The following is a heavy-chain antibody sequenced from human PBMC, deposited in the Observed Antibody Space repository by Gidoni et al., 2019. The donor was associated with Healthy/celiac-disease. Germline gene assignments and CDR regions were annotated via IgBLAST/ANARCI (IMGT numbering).Heavy chain of an antibody. Sequence: QVQLVQSGAEVKKPGASVKVSCKASGYTFTSSDINWVRQATGQGLEWMGWMNPNSGNTGYAQKFQGRVTMTRNTSISTAYMELSSLRSEDTAVYYCARMGVVVVAATPYYYGMDVWGQGTTVTVSS. V-gene: IGHV1-8*01. D-gene: IGHD2-15*01. CDR1: GYTFTSSD. CDR2: MNPNSGNT. CDR3: ARMGVVVVAATPYYYGMDV. J-gene: IGHJ6*02.